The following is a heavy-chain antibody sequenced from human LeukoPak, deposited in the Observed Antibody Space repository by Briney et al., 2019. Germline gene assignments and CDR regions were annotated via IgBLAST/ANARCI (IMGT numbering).Heavy chain of an antibody. V-gene: IGHV4-4*07. J-gene: IGHJ4*02. CDR1: GASISDYY. CDR3: VRDYDRGFDF. Sequence: SETLSLTCTVSGASISDYYWSWIRQPAGKGLEWIGRIYTSGSTYYSPSLESRVTMSEDTSRNHFSLNLRSVTAADTAVYYCVRDYDRGFDFWGQGILVTVSS. D-gene: IGHD3-9*01. CDR2: IYTSGST.